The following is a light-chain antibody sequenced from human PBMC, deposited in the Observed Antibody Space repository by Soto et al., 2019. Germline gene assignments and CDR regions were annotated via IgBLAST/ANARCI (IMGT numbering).Light chain of an antibody. CDR3: QQYYSFPYT. J-gene: IGKJ2*01. CDR1: QGFGRY. CDR2: AAS. Sequence: VIWMPPSTSFPPASPGARVPIGCRMSQGFGRYLAWYQQKPGKAPELLFYAASTLQSGVPSRFSGSGSGTDFTLTISCLQSEDFATYYCQQYYSFPYTFGQGTKLEIK. V-gene: IGKV1D-8*01.